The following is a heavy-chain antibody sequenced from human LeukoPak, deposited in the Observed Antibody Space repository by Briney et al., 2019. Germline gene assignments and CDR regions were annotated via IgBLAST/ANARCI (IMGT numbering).Heavy chain of an antibody. Sequence: GGSLRLSCAASGFTFNSYAMSWLRQAPGKGLEWVTAISGSGGSTYYADSVKGRFTISRDNSKNTLYLQMNSLRARHTAVSRCAKDRLRVGFDPWGDRTLVTVSS. CDR1: GFTFNSYA. D-gene: IGHD4-17*01. CDR2: ISGSGGST. CDR3: AKDRLRVGFDP. V-gene: IGHV3-23*01. J-gene: IGHJ5*02.